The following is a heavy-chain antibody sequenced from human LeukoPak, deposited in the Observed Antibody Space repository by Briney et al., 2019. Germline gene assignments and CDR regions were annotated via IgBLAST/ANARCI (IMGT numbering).Heavy chain of an antibody. D-gene: IGHD3-10*01. CDR3: AKERGSGSYYNVVFDY. V-gene: IGHV3-23*01. CDR2: FIGSGGST. J-gene: IGHJ4*02. CDR1: EFTFGALA. Sequence: GGSWKLSLAPPEFTFGALARTGFGRAPGKGLNWSSAFIGSGGSTYYADSVKGRFTISRDNSKNTLYLQMNSLRAEDTAVYYCAKERGSGSYYNVVFDYWGQGTLVTVSS.